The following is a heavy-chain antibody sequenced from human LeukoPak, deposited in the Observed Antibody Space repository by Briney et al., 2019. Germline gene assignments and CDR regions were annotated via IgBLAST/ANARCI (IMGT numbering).Heavy chain of an antibody. CDR3: AKDHYWSIDY. CDR2: IYSGGDT. V-gene: IGHV3-53*01. CDR1: GFTVSSNF. Sequence: EGSLRLSCAASGFTVSSNFMSWVRQAPGKELEWVSVIYSGGDTYYTDSVKGRFTISRDNSKNTLYLQMNSLRAEDTGVYYCAKDHYWSIDYWGRGTLVTVSS. D-gene: IGHD3-3*01. J-gene: IGHJ4*02.